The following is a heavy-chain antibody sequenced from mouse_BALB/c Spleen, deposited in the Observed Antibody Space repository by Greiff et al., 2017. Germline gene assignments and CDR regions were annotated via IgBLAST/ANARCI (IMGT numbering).Heavy chain of an antibody. D-gene: IGHD1-1*01. J-gene: IGHJ4*01. Sequence: VMLVESGPGLVAPSQSLSITCTVSGFSLTSYGVHWVRQPPGKGLEWLGVIWAGGSTNYNSALMSRLSISKDNSKSQVFLKMNSLQTDDTAMYYCARETGGSSYGAMDYWGQGTSVTVSS. CDR1: GFSLTSYG. V-gene: IGHV2-9*02. CDR3: ARETGGSSYGAMDY. CDR2: IWAGGST.